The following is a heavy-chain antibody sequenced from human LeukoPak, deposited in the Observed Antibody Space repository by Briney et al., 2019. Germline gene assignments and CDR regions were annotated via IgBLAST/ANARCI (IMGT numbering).Heavy chain of an antibody. CDR2: ISSSSSYI. CDR3: ARDLRYGGNSFGYFDY. CDR1: GFTFSSHS. D-gene: IGHD4-17*01. Sequence: PGGSLRLSCAASGFTFSSHSMNWVRQAPGKGLEWVSSISSSSSYIYYADSVKGRFTISRDNAKNSLYLQMNSLRAEDTAVYYCARDLRYGGNSFGYFDYWGQGTLVTVSS. J-gene: IGHJ4*02. V-gene: IGHV3-21*01.